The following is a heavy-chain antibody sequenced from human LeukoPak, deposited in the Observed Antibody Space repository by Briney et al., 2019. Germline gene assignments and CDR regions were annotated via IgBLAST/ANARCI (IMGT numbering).Heavy chain of an antibody. CDR1: GGTFSSYA. CDR2: IIPIFGTA. V-gene: IGHV1-69*13. D-gene: IGHD3-10*01. CDR3: ANHRIKTYYYGSGSYYPFDY. J-gene: IGHJ4*02. Sequence: ASVKVSCKASGGTFSSYAISWVRQAPGKGLEWMGGIIPIFGTANYAQKFQGRVTITADESTSTAYMELSSLRSEDTAVYYCANHRIKTYYYGSGSYYPFDYWGQGTLVTVSS.